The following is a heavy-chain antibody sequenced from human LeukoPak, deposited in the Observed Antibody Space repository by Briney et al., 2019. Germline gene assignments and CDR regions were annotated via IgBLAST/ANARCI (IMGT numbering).Heavy chain of an antibody. D-gene: IGHD2-15*01. J-gene: IGHJ4*02. V-gene: IGHV3-48*04. CDR1: GFTFSTYS. Sequence: GGSLRLSCAASGFTFSTYSMNWVRQAPGKGLEWLSHISSSSSTIYYADSVKGRFTISRDNAKNSLYLQMNSLRAEDTAVYYCARGDIVVVVADIDYWGQGTLVTVSS. CDR2: ISSSSSTI. CDR3: ARGDIVVVVADIDY.